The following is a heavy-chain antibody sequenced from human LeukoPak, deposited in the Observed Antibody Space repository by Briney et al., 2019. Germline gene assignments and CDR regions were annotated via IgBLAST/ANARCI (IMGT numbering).Heavy chain of an antibody. J-gene: IGHJ4*02. Sequence: ASVRVSCKASGYTFTGFYIHWVRQAPGQGLEWMGWVNPNTGDTNYAQKFQGRVTMTRDTSISTAYMELSRLRSDDTAVYYCGRDTTRVLLLWFGELLFYWGQGPLVTVSS. CDR2: VNPNTGDT. CDR1: GYTFTGFY. CDR3: GRDTTRVLLLWFGELLFY. D-gene: IGHD3-10*01. V-gene: IGHV1-2*02.